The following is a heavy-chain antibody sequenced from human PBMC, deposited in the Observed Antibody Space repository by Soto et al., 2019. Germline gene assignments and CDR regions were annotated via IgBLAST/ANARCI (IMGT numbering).Heavy chain of an antibody. CDR3: ARGPPPNIGWSVGWFDP. Sequence: ASVKVSCKASGYTFTGYYMHWVRQAPGQGLEWMGWINPNSGGTKYAQKFQGWVTMTRDTSISTAYMEVGRLISDDTAVYYCARGPPPNIGWSVGWFDPWGQGTLVTVSS. D-gene: IGHD6-19*01. CDR1: GYTFTGYY. CDR2: INPNSGGT. J-gene: IGHJ5*02. V-gene: IGHV1-2*04.